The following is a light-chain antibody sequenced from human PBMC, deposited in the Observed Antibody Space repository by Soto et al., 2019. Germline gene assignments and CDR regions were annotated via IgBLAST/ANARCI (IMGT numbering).Light chain of an antibody. J-gene: IGKJ1*01. CDR2: GAS. Sequence: ETVMTQSPATLSVSPGERATLSCRASQSVSSNLAWYQQQPGQAPRLLMYGASTRATGIPARFSGSGSGTAFTLTISSLQSEDFAVYYCQQYNDWPKTFGQGTKVDIK. CDR3: QQYNDWPKT. CDR1: QSVSSN. V-gene: IGKV3-15*01.